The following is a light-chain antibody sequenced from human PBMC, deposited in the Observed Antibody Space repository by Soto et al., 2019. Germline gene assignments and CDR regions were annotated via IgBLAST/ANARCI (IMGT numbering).Light chain of an antibody. Sequence: SYELTQPPSVSVAPGRTATITCEGNTIGSKSVHWYHQKPGQAPVLVVYDDDDRPSGIPERISGSNSGNTATLIISRVEAGDEADYYCQVWDSGSDHYVFGTGTKVTVL. J-gene: IGLJ1*01. CDR1: TIGSKS. V-gene: IGLV3-21*02. CDR3: QVWDSGSDHYV. CDR2: DDD.